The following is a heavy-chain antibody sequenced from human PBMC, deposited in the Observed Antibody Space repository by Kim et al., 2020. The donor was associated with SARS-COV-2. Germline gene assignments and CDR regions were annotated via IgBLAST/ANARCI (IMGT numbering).Heavy chain of an antibody. J-gene: IGHJ2*01. CDR2: IYPGDSDT. V-gene: IGHV5-51*01. CDR1: GYSFTSYW. CDR3: SRRVSGPYWYFDL. Sequence: GESLKISCKGSGYSFTSYWIGWVRQMPGKGLEWMGIIYPGDSDTRYSPSFQGQVTISADKSISTAYLQWSSLKASDTAMYYCSRRVSGPYWYFDLWGRGTLVTVSS. D-gene: IGHD5-12*01.